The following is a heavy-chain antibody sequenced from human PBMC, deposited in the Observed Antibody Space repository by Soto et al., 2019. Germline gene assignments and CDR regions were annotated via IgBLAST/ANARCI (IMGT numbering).Heavy chain of an antibody. V-gene: IGHV1-69*01. J-gene: IGHJ6*02. CDR2: IIPIFGTA. D-gene: IGHD1-1*01. CDR3: AMCPVGTGTDYYYYGMDV. CDR1: GGTFSSYA. Sequence: QVQLVQSGAEVKKPGSSVKVSCKASGGTFSSYAISWVRQAPGQGLEWMGGIIPIFGTANYAQKFQGRVTITADESTSTAYMELRSLRSEDTAVYYCAMCPVGTGTDYYYYGMDVWGQGTTVTVSS.